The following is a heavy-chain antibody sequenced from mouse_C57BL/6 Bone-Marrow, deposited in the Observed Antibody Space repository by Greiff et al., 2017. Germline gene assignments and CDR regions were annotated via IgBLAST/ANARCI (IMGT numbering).Heavy chain of an antibody. V-gene: IGHV1-15*01. CDR3: TMLITTVVATHYFDY. J-gene: IGHJ2*01. CDR1: GYTFTDYE. Sequence: QVQLQQSGAELVRPGASVTLSCKASGYTFTDYEMHWVKQTPVHGLEWIGAIDPETGGTAYNQKFKGKAILTADKSSSTAYMELRSLTSEDSAVXYCTMLITTVVATHYFDYWGQGTTLTVSS. D-gene: IGHD1-1*01. CDR2: IDPETGGT.